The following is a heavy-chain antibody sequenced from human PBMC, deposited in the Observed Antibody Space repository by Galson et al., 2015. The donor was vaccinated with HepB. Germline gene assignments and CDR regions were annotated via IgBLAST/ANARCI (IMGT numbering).Heavy chain of an antibody. V-gene: IGHV3-74*01. D-gene: IGHD3-3*01. CDR2: ISGDGSNT. J-gene: IGHJ6*03. CDR3: VKDQGNDFWSGYYYSYMDV. Sequence: SLRLSCAASGFSFSTYWMHWVRQAPGKGLVWVSRISGDGSNTAYADSVKGRFTISRDNAKKMLYLEMNSLRAEDTAVYYCVKDQGNDFWSGYYYSYMDVWGKGTTVTVPS. CDR1: GFSFSTYW.